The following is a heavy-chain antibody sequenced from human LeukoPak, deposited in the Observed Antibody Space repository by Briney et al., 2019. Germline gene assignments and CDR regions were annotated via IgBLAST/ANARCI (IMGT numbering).Heavy chain of an antibody. V-gene: IGHV1-18*01. J-gene: IGHJ3*02. D-gene: IGHD3-16*01. CDR1: GYTFMSHG. Sequence: ASVKVSCRAYGYTFMSHGISWVRQAPGQGLEWMGWISGSSSNTNYAQRLQGRVTMTTDTSTTTAYMELRSLRSDDTAVYYCARATGTWGHDGFDIWGQGTMVTVSS. CDR2: ISGSSSNT. CDR3: ARATGTWGHDGFDI.